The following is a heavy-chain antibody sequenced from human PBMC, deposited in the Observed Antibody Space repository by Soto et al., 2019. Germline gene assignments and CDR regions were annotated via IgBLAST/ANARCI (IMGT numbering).Heavy chain of an antibody. Sequence: GGSLRLSCAASGFTFSAYWMSWVRQAPGRGLEWVADTNEDGSEKHYADAVKGRFSISRDNAKNSVSLQMNSLSAADTAVYYCARARRDGYTGFAMDAWGQGTTVTVSS. CDR3: ARARRDGYTGFAMDA. V-gene: IGHV3-7*05. D-gene: IGHD5-12*01. CDR2: TNEDGSEK. J-gene: IGHJ6*02. CDR1: GFTFSAYW.